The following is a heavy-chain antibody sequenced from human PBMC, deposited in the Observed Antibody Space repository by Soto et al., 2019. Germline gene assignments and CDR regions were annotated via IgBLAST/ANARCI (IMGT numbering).Heavy chain of an antibody. D-gene: IGHD4-17*01. J-gene: IGHJ6*02. CDR1: GYTFTSYD. CDR2: MNPNSGKT. CDR3: PKSIRGLRGVHNDDGMDA. Sequence: QVQLVQSGAEVKKPGASVKVSCKASGYTFTSYDINWVRQATGQGLEWMGWMNPNSGKTGYAQKFQGRVTMTRNPXXXSXXTELSGLRSDDTAVDYCPKSIRGLRGVHNDDGMDAWCQGATVTVSS. V-gene: IGHV1-8*01.